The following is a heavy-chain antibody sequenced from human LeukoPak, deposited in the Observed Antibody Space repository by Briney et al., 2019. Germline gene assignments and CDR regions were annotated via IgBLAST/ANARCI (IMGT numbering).Heavy chain of an antibody. CDR2: LSSIVSYM. CDR3: ARILSCCSTTCFGGYFDS. V-gene: IGHV3-11*04. J-gene: IGHJ4*02. Sequence: PGGSLRLSCAASGLTFNDYHMSWLRQAPGKGLEWISYLSSIVSYMYYADSVRGRFTISRDSAKNSLYLQMNSLRAEDTAVYYCARILSCCSTTCFGGYFDSWGQGTPVTVSS. D-gene: IGHD2-2*01. CDR1: GLTFNDYH.